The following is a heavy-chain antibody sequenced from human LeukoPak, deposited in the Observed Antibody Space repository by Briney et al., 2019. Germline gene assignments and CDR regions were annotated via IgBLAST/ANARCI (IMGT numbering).Heavy chain of an antibody. CDR3: ARGPDPVVRGPRRAFDL. D-gene: IGHD3-10*01. CDR2: VSNDGSNQ. Sequence: GRSLRLSCAASGFTFTYYAMHWVRQAPGKGLEWVSVVSNDGSNQDYTDSVKGRFIISRDDSKGTVYLQVNSLRVDDTAMYYCARGPDPVVRGPRRAFDLWGQGTMVTVSS. CDR1: GFTFTYYA. V-gene: IGHV3-30-3*01. J-gene: IGHJ3*01.